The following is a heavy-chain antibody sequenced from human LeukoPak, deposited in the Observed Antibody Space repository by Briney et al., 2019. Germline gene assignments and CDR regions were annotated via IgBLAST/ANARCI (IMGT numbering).Heavy chain of an antibody. Sequence: PSETLSLTCTVSGGSISSYYWSWIRQPAGKGLEWIGRVYSSGSTNYNPSLKSRVSISVDTSKNQFSLRLSSVTAADTAVYYCARGGYCGGDCYFYYWGQGTLVTVSS. D-gene: IGHD2-21*02. CDR1: GGSISSYY. CDR2: VYSSGST. CDR3: ARGGYCGGDCYFYY. V-gene: IGHV4-4*07. J-gene: IGHJ4*02.